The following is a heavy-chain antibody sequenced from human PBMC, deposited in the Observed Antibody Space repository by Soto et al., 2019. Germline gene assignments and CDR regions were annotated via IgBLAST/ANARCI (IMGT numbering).Heavy chain of an antibody. CDR1: GPPLSYRY. CDR3: AGEGSYETLRGNSQIFD. Sequence: QVQLVQSGAEVKQTGTSVKIYCKTSGPPLSYRYLHWFRQAPGQPFEWMGSMIPFIGDTNNAQKVHDSLTLTRDRPMTTAYLELWSLTSDDPAVYYCAGEGSYETLRGNSQIFDWGEGTLVSVSS. V-gene: IGHV1-45*02. J-gene: IGHJ4*02. CDR2: MIPFIGDT. D-gene: IGHD3-3*01.